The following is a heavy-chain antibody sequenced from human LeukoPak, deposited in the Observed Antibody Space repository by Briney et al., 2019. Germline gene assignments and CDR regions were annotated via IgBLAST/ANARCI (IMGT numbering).Heavy chain of an antibody. CDR3: AKATAGATAFDY. CDR2: ISSSGSTI. V-gene: IGHV3-11*01. Sequence: GSLRLSCAASGFTFSDYYMSWIRQAPGKGLEWVSYISSSGSTIYYADSVKGRFTISRDNAKNSLYLQMNSLRAEDTAVYYCAKATAGATAFDYWGQGTLVTVSS. CDR1: GFTFSDYY. J-gene: IGHJ4*02. D-gene: IGHD5-12*01.